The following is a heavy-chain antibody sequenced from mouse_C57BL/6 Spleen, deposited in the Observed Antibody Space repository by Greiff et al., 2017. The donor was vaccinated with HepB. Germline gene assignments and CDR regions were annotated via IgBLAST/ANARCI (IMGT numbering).Heavy chain of an antibody. Sequence: VQLQQSGPELVKPGASVKISCKASGYSFTGYYLNWVKQSTEKSLEWIGEINPRTGGTTYNQKFKAKATLTVDKSSSTAYMQLKCLTSEDSAVYYCARRGTTRDVDVWGTGTTVTVSS. D-gene: IGHD2-14*01. V-gene: IGHV1-42*01. J-gene: IGHJ1*03. CDR1: GYSFTGYY. CDR3: ARRGTTRDVDV. CDR2: INPRTGGT.